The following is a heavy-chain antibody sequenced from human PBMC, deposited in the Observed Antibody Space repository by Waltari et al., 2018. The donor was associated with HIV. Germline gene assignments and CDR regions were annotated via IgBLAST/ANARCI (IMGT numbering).Heavy chain of an antibody. Sequence: QVQLVQSGAEVKKPGASLKVSCKASGYTFTGYYMHWVRQAPGQGLEWMGWINPNSGGTNYAQKFQGRVTMTRDTSISTAYMELSRLRSDDTAVYYCATALYSSSSAGSIDYWGQGTLVTVSS. V-gene: IGHV1-2*02. CDR2: INPNSGGT. CDR1: GYTFTGYY. J-gene: IGHJ4*02. CDR3: ATALYSSSSAGSIDY. D-gene: IGHD6-6*01.